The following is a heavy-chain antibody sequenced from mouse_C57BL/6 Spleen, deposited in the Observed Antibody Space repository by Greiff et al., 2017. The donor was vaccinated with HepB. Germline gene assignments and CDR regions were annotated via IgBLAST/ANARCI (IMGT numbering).Heavy chain of an antibody. CDR1: GYSFTSYY. V-gene: IGHV1-66*01. CDR2: IYPGSGNT. Sequence: LVESGPELVKPGASVKISCKASGYSFTSYYIHWVKQRPGQGLEWIGWIYPGSGNTKYNEKFKGKATLTADTSSSTAYMQLSSLTSEDSAVYYCAREGNAMDYWGQGTSVTVSS. CDR3: AREGNAMDY. J-gene: IGHJ4*01.